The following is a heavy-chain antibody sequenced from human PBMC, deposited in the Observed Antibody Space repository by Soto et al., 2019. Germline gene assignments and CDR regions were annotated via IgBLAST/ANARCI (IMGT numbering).Heavy chain of an antibody. J-gene: IGHJ6*02. CDR2: ISAYNGNT. CDR1: GYTFTSYG. Sequence: QVQLVQSGAEVKKPGASVKVSCKASGYTFTSYGISWVRQAPGQGLEWMGWISAYNGNTNYAQKLQGRVTMTTDTSTSTAYMDLRRLRYDDTAVYYCAIDQRGMITFGGSYSTYYGMEGWGQGTTVTVSS. CDR3: AIDQRGMITFGGSYSTYYGMEG. V-gene: IGHV1-18*01. D-gene: IGHD3-16*01.